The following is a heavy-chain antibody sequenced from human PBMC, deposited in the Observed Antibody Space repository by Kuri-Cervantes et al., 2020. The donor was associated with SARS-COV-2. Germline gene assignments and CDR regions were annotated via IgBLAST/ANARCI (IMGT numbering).Heavy chain of an antibody. J-gene: IGHJ6*03. CDR1: GGSLSGSF. D-gene: IGHD3-22*01. V-gene: IGHV4-34*01. CDR2: VNHNGGA. CDR3: ARVRYYDTSDGYYYYYYMDV. Sequence: GSLRLSCAVYGGSLSGSFWSWTRQSPGKGLEWIGEVNHNGGANYNPSLRSRVTISVDTSKNQFSLKLSSVTAADTAVYYCARVRYYDTSDGYYYYYYMDVWGKGTTVTVSS.